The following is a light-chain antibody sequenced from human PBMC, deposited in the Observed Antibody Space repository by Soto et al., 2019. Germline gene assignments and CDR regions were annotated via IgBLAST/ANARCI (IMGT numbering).Light chain of an antibody. J-gene: IGKJ4*01. V-gene: IGKV3-15*01. CDR3: QQYGSSSST. Sequence: EIVMTQSPATLSVSPGERATLSCRASQSVSGNLAWYQQKPGQAPRLLIYDASTRATGIPARFSGSGSGTEFTLTISSLQSEDFALYFCQQYGSSSSTFGGGTKVGIK. CDR1: QSVSGN. CDR2: DAS.